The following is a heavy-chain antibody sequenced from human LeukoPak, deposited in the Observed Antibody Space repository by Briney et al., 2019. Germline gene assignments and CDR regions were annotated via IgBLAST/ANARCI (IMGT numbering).Heavy chain of an antibody. V-gene: IGHV3-7*01. CDR3: THTYCGGDCYSFYYFDY. CDR1: GFTFSSYW. D-gene: IGHD2-21*02. J-gene: IGHJ4*02. CDR2: IKQDGSEK. Sequence: GGSLRLSCAASGFTFSSYWMSWVRQAPGKGLEWVANIKQDGSEKYYVDSVKGRFTISRDNAKNSLYLQMNSLRAEDTAVYYCTHTYCGGDCYSFYYFDYWGQGTLVTVSS.